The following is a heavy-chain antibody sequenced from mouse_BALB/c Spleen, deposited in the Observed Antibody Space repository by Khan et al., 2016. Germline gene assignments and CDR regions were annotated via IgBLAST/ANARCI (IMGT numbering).Heavy chain of an antibody. CDR3: TRGIIYNDYGHFDY. J-gene: IGHJ2*01. CDR1: GFIFTDYY. V-gene: IGHV7-3*02. D-gene: IGHD2-4*01. Sequence: EVELVESGGGLVQPGGSLRLFCATSGFIFTDYYMSWVRQPPGKALEWLGFIRNKANGYTTEYSASVKGRFTISRDNSKSILYLQMNTLRAEDSATYYCTRGIIYNDYGHFDYWSQGTTLTVSS. CDR2: IRNKANGYTT.